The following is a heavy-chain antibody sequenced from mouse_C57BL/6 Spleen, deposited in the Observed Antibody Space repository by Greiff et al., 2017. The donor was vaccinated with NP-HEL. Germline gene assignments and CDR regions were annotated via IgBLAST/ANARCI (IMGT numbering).Heavy chain of an antibody. D-gene: IGHD1-1*01. CDR1: GYTFTDYY. CDR2: INPYNGGT. Sequence: EVQLQQSGPVLVKPGASVKMSCKASGYTFTDYYMNWVKQSHGKSLEWIGVINPYNGGTSYNQKFKGKATLTVDKSSSTAYMELNSLTSEDSAVYYGARRRVYYGSSYGFDYWGKGTTLTVSS. J-gene: IGHJ2*01. CDR3: ARRRVYYGSSYGFDY. V-gene: IGHV1-19*01.